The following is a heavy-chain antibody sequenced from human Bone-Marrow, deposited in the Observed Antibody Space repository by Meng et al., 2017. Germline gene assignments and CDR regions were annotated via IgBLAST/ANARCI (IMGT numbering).Heavy chain of an antibody. Sequence: GESLKISCTVSGFDFGAYWMSWVRQAPGKGLEWVANIKQDGSEKYYVDSVMGRFTISRDNSKNSLYLHMNSLRAEDTAVYYCARASWGYFVYWGQGTLVTVSS. CDR2: IKQDGSEK. CDR1: GFDFGAYW. J-gene: IGHJ4*02. CDR3: ARASWGYFVY. V-gene: IGHV3-7*01. D-gene: IGHD2-15*01.